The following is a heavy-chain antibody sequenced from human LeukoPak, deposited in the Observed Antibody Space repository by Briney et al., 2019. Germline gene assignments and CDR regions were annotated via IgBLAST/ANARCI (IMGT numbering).Heavy chain of an antibody. CDR2: INPSGGST. Sequence: ASVKVSCKASGYTFISYYMHWVRQAPGQGVEWMGIINPSGGSTSYAQKFQGRVTMTRDMSTSTDYMELSSLRSEDTAVYYCARDNSVEDTAWWFDPWCQGTLVTVSS. D-gene: IGHD4-23*01. CDR1: GYTFISYY. CDR3: ARDNSVEDTAWWFDP. J-gene: IGHJ5*02. V-gene: IGHV1-46*01.